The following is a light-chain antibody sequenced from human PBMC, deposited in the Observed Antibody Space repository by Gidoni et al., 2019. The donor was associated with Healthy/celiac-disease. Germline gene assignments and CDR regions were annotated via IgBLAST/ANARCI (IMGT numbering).Light chain of an antibody. V-gene: IGKV1-33*01. CDR2: DAS. Sequence: DIQMTQSPSPLSASVGDRVTITCQASQDISNYLNWYQQKPGKAPKLLIYDASTLETGVPSRFSGSGSGTDFTFTISSLQPEDIATYYCQQYDNLPPSLTFGGGTKVEIK. CDR3: QQYDNLPPSLT. CDR1: QDISNY. J-gene: IGKJ4*01.